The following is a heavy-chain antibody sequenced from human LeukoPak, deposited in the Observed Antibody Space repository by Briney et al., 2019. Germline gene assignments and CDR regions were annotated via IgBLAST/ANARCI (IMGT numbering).Heavy chain of an antibody. CDR3: ARGSYVLRYFVF. J-gene: IGHJ4*02. V-gene: IGHV4-39*07. CDR1: GGSISSGDYY. Sequence: NPSETLSLTCTVSGGSISSGDYYWSWIRQPPGKGLEWIGEINHSGSTNYNPSLKSRVTISVDTSKNQFSLKLSSVTAADTAVYYCARGSYVLRYFVFWGQGTLVTVSS. CDR2: INHSGST. D-gene: IGHD3-9*01.